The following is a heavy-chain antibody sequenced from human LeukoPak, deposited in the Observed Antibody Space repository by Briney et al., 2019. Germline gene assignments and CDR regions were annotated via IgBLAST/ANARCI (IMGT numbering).Heavy chain of an antibody. CDR3: VVAAAGTWWFDP. Sequence: ASVKVSCKASGYTFTGYYMHWVRQAPGQGLEWMGWINPNSGGTNYAQKFQGRVTMTRDTSISTAYMELSRLRSDDTAVYYCVVAAAGTWWFDPWGQGTLVTVSS. CDR2: INPNSGGT. J-gene: IGHJ5*02. CDR1: GYTFTGYY. V-gene: IGHV1-2*02. D-gene: IGHD6-13*01.